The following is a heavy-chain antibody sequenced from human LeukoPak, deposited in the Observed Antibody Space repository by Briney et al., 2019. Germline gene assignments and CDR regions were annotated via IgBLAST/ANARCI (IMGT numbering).Heavy chain of an antibody. V-gene: IGHV3-21*01. D-gene: IGHD6-6*01. J-gene: IGHJ5*02. CDR3: ARAIIEYSSSVVP. Sequence: PGGSLRLSCAASGFTFSSYEMNWVRQAPGKVLEWVSSISSSSSYIYYADSVKGRFTISRDNAKNSLYLQMNSLRAEDTAVYYCARAIIEYSSSVVPWGQGTLVTVSS. CDR1: GFTFSSYE. CDR2: ISSSSSYI.